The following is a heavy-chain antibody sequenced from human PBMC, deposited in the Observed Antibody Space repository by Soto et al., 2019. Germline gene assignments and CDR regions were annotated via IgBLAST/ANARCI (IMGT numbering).Heavy chain of an antibody. Sequence: SETLSLTCAVYGGSFSGYYWSWIRQPPGKGLEWIGEINHSGSTNYNPSLKSRVTISVDTSKNQFSLKLSSVTAADTAVYYCARNPPIRGIFGVVTPCGMAVCGQGTTVPVSS. CDR3: ARNPPIRGIFGVVTPCGMAV. D-gene: IGHD3-3*01. CDR1: GGSFSGYY. J-gene: IGHJ6*02. V-gene: IGHV4-34*01. CDR2: INHSGST.